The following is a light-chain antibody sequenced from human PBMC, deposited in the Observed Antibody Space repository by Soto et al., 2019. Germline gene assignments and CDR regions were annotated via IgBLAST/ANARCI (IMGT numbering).Light chain of an antibody. CDR2: AAS. J-gene: IGKJ5*01. Sequence: DIQMTQSPSSLSASVGDRVTITCRASQAISGHLAWYQQKPGKAPKSLIYAASNLQSGVPSRFSGSESGTNFTLTISSLQPEDFATYYCQQYNLYPITGGQGTRLEI. CDR1: QAISGH. CDR3: QQYNLYPIT. V-gene: IGKV1D-16*01.